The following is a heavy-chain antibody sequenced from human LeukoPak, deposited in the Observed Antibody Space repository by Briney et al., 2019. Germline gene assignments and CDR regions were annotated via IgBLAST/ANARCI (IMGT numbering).Heavy chain of an antibody. J-gene: IGHJ3*02. V-gene: IGHV4-34*01. Sequence: PSETLSPTCAVYGGSFSGYYWSWIRQPPGKGLEWIGEINHSGSTNYNPSLKSRVTISVDTSKNQFSLKLSSVTAADTAVYYCARAKPPHHIVWSGRSDAFDIWGQGTMVTVSS. D-gene: IGHD3-3*01. CDR3: ARAKPPHHIVWSGRSDAFDI. CDR2: INHSGST. CDR1: GGSFSGYY.